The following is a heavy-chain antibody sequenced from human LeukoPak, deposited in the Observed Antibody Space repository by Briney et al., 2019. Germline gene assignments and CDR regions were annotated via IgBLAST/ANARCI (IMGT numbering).Heavy chain of an antibody. CDR1: GYTFTGYY. Sequence: GASVKVSCKASGYTFTGYYMHWVRQPPGQGRERMGWINPNSGGTNYAQKFQGRVTNTRDTSISTAYMELSRLRSDDTAVYYCARGGIGYCSAGSCPMAFDIWGQGTMVTVSS. CDR3: ARGGIGYCSAGSCPMAFDI. V-gene: IGHV1-2*02. CDR2: INPNSGGT. D-gene: IGHD2-15*01. J-gene: IGHJ3*02.